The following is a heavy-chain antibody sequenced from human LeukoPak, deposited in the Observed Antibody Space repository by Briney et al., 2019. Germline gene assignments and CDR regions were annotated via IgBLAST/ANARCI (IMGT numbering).Heavy chain of an antibody. CDR3: AKDAEGCSYGLDYYDSSGYYYFDY. CDR2: ISYDGSNK. D-gene: IGHD3-22*01. Sequence: PGGSLRLSCAASGFTFSSYGMHWVRQAPGKGLEWVAVISYDGSNKYYADSVKGRFTISRDNSKNTLYLQMNSLRAEDTAVYYCAKDAEGCSYGLDYYDSSGYYYFDYWGQGTLVTVSS. CDR1: GFTFSSYG. J-gene: IGHJ4*02. V-gene: IGHV3-30*18.